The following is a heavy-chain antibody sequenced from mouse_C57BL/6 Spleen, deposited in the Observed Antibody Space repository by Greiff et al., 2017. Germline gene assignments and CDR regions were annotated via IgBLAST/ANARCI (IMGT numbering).Heavy chain of an antibody. CDR3: TRERIYYGSSSFAY. D-gene: IGHD1-1*01. J-gene: IGHJ3*01. CDR2: ISSGGDYI. Sequence: DVMLVESGEGLVKPGGSLKLSCAASGFTFSSYAMSWVRQTPEKRLEWVAYISSGGDYIYYADTVKGRFTISRDNARNTLYLQMSSLKSEDTAMYYCTRERIYYGSSSFAYWGQGTLVTVSA. CDR1: GFTFSSYA. V-gene: IGHV5-9-1*02.